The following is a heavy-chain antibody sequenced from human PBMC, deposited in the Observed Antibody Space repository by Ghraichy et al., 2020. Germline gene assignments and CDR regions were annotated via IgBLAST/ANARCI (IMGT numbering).Heavy chain of an antibody. V-gene: IGHV3-20*04. Sequence: ETLSLTCAASGFIFDDYDMSWVRQAPGKGLEWVSGIKWNSGQTGYADSVKGRFTISRDNAKKSLSLQVKSLRAGDTGLYSFARDLGLASAGDIWGQGTMVTVS. CDR2: IKWNSGQT. CDR1: GFIFDDYD. D-gene: IGHD6-13*01. CDR3: ARDLGLASAGDI. J-gene: IGHJ3*02.